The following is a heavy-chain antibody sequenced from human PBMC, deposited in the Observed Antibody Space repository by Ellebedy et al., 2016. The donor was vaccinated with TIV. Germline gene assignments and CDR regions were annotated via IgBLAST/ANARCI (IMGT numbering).Heavy chain of an antibody. CDR3: VTWDQDYGR. V-gene: IGHV3-7*03. J-gene: IGHJ4*02. Sequence: GESLKISCEVSGFIISDDWMSWVRQAPGKGLEWVAHINPDESAEYYVDSVKGRFSISRDNAKRSLFLQMNSLRVDDTAVYYCVTWDQDYGRWGQGSLVTISS. D-gene: IGHD3-10*01. CDR1: GFIISDDW. CDR2: INPDESAE.